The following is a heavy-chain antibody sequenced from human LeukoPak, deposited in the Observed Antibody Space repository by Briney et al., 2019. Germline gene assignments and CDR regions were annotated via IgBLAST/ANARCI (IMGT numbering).Heavy chain of an antibody. CDR1: GGTFSSYT. V-gene: IGHV1-69*02. CDR2: IIPILGIA. CDR3: ARGYSSGWYSDY. D-gene: IGHD6-19*01. Sequence: GASVKVSCKASGGTFSSYTISWVRQAPGQGLEWMGRIIPILGIANYAQKFQGRVTITADESTSTAYMELSSLRSEDTAVYYCARGYSSGWYSDYWGQGTLVTVSS. J-gene: IGHJ4*02.